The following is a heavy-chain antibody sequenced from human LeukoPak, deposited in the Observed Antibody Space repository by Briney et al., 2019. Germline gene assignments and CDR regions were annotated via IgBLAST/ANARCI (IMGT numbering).Heavy chain of an antibody. CDR1: GSSVSSYY. D-gene: IGHD6-19*01. CDR2: IYYSGST. V-gene: IGHV4-59*02. Sequence: SETLSLTCTVSGSSVSSYYWGWIRQPPGKGLEWIGYIYYSGSTSYNPSLQSRVTISVDTSKNQFSLKVSSVTAADTAVYYCARGASGWSHFDYWGQGALVTVSS. CDR3: ARGASGWSHFDY. J-gene: IGHJ4*02.